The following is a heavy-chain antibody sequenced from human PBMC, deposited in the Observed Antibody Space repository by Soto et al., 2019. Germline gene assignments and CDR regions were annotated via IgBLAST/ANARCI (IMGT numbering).Heavy chain of an antibody. D-gene: IGHD5-18*01. CDR2: ISYDGTNK. CDR3: AKDGGGYNYGYVLLDKYYYGMDV. Sequence: QVHLVESGGGVVQPGRSLRLSCAASGFTFSTYAMHWVRQAPGKGLEWVAVISYDGTNKYYADSVRGRFTISRDNSKNTLFLQMNSLRAEDTAGYYSAKDGGGYNYGYVLLDKYYYGMDVWGQGTTVTVSS. J-gene: IGHJ6*02. CDR1: GFTFSTYA. V-gene: IGHV3-30-3*01.